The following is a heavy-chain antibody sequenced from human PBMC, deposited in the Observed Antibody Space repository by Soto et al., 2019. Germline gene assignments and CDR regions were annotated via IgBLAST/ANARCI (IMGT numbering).Heavy chain of an antibody. CDR2: IKEDGSEK. CDR3: AREGLLFCLDY. D-gene: IGHD2-21*01. V-gene: IGHV3-7*03. CDR1: GFTFSSYW. Sequence: PGGSLRLSCADSGFTFSSYWMSWVRQAPGKGLEWVANIKEDGSEKYYVDSVKGRFTISRDNAKNSLYLQMNSLRAEDTAVYYCAREGLLFCLDYWGQGTLVTVSS. J-gene: IGHJ4*02.